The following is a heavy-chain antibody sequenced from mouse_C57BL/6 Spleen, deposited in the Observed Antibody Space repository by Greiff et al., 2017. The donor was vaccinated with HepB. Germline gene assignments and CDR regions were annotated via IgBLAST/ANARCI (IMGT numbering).Heavy chain of an antibody. Sequence: EVMLVESGGGLVKPGGSLKLSCAASGFTFSDYGMHWVRQAPEKGLEWVAYISSGSSTIYYADTVKGRFTISRDNAKNTLFLQMTSLRSEDTAMYYCARPATGTYRYFDVWGTGTTATVSS. CDR1: GFTFSDYG. V-gene: IGHV5-17*01. CDR2: ISSGSSTI. CDR3: ARPATGTYRYFDV. D-gene: IGHD4-1*02. J-gene: IGHJ1*03.